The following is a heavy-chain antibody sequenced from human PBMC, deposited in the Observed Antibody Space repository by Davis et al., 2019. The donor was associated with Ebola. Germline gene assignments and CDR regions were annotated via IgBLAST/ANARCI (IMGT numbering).Heavy chain of an antibody. CDR1: GFTFSSYW. J-gene: IGHJ4*02. CDR3: AKDEGSSAYYFDH. Sequence: GESLKISCAASGFTFSSYWMHWVRQAPGKGLVWVSRINGDGSTTTYADSVKDRFTISRDNSKNTLYLQMNSLRVDDTAVYYCAKDEGSSAYYFDHWGQGTLVTVSS. V-gene: IGHV3-74*01. CDR2: INGDGSTT. D-gene: IGHD6-6*01.